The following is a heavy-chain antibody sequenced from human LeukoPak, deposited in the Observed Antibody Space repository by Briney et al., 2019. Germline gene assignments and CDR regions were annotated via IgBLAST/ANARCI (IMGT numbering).Heavy chain of an antibody. D-gene: IGHD3-22*01. Sequence: PGGSLRLSCAASGFTFSNAWMSWVRQAPGKGLEWVGRIKSKTDGGTTDYAAPVKGRFTISRDDSKNTLYLQMNSLKTEDTAVYYCTTEDFNYDQYYFDYWGQGTLVTVSS. J-gene: IGHJ4*02. V-gene: IGHV3-15*01. CDR1: GFTFSNAW. CDR2: IKSKTDGGTT. CDR3: TTEDFNYDQYYFDY.